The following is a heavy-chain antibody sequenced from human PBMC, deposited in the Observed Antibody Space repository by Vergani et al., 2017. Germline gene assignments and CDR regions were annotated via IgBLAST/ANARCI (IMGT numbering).Heavy chain of an antibody. V-gene: IGHV4-31*03. CDR1: GDSISSGVYY. Sequence: QVQLQESGPGLVKPSQTLSLTCSVSGDSISSGVYYWNWIRQHPGKGLEWIGYIYSTGRTHHNPSLRRRINMSVDTSKNQFSLKLNSVTAADTAMYYCARRGGYDEGDAFRIGYFDSWGPGILVTVSS. CDR2: IYSTGRT. CDR3: ARRGGYDEGDAFRIGYFDS. J-gene: IGHJ4*02. D-gene: IGHD3-22*01.